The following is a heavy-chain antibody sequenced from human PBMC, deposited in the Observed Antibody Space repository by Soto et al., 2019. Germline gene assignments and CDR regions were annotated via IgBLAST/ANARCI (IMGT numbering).Heavy chain of an antibody. CDR2: MNPNSGNT. Sequence: QVQLVQSGAEVKKPGASVKVSCKASGYTFTSYDINWVRQATGQGLEWMGWMNPNSGNTGYAQKFQDRGNINRNISIGTAYRELSSLRSEDTALYYCWRGIAAAGSKSNYRKRYYFDYWGQGTLVTVSS. CDR1: GYTFTSYD. J-gene: IGHJ4*02. D-gene: IGHD6-13*01. V-gene: IGHV1-8*01. CDR3: WRGIAAAGSKSNYRKRYYFDY.